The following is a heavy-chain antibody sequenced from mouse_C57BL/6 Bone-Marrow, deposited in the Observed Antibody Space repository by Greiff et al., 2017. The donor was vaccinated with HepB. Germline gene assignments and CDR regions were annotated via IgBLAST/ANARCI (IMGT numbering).Heavy chain of an antibody. D-gene: IGHD1-2*01. V-gene: IGHV1-9*01. Sequence: QVQLQQSGAELLKPGASVKLSCKATGYTFTGYWIEWVKQRPGHGLEWIGEILPGSGSTNYNEKFNGKATFTADTSSNTAYMQLSSLTTEDSAIYYWARVLLYGFYAMDYWGQGTSVTVSS. CDR3: ARVLLYGFYAMDY. CDR1: GYTFTGYW. CDR2: ILPGSGST. J-gene: IGHJ4*01.